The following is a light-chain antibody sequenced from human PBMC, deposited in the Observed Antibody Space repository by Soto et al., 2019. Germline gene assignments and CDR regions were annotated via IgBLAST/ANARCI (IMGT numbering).Light chain of an antibody. J-gene: IGKJ3*01. Sequence: DIQMTQSPSAVSASVGDRVTITCRASQDISSSLAWYQQKPGKAPKLLISDASRLQSGVPSTFSGSGSGTDFSLTISSLPPEDFATYYCHQAHSFPFTFGPGTKVEIK. CDR1: QDISSS. V-gene: IGKV1-12*01. CDR3: HQAHSFPFT. CDR2: DAS.